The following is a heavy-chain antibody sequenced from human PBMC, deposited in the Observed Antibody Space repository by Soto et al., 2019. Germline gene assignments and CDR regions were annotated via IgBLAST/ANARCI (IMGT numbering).Heavy chain of an antibody. J-gene: IGHJ4*02. V-gene: IGHV4-31*03. CDR1: GGSISSGGYY. CDR2: IYYSGST. CDR3: ARGKRTPIDD. Sequence: SETLSLTCTVSGGSISSGGYYWSWIRQHPGKGLEWIGYIYYSGSTYYNPSLKSRVTISVDTSKNQFSLKLSSVTAADTAVYYCARGKRTPIDDWGQGTLVTVSS.